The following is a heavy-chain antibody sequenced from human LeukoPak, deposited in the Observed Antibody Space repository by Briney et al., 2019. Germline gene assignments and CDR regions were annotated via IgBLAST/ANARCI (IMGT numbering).Heavy chain of an antibody. CDR2: VNGSGYSA. CDR3: AQVVSYRSGSFFHH. J-gene: IGHJ1*01. CDR1: GFTISSNS. V-gene: IGHV3-23*01. D-gene: IGHD6-19*01. Sequence: GGSLRLSCAASGFTISSNSMNWVRQAPGKGLEWVSSVNGSGYSAYYADSVKGRFIIFRDNSKATLLLQMSPLRVEDTAVYYCAQVVSYRSGSFFHHWGKGTLVPVS.